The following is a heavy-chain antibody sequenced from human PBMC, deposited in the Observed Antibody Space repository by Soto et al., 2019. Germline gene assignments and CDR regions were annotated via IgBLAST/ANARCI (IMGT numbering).Heavy chain of an antibody. Sequence: PGESLRLSCAASGFSFSSYGMHWVRQAPGKGLEWVAVISYDGSNKYYADSVKGRFTISRDNSKNTLYLQMNSLRAEDTAVYYYAKEREPPWHPSYSSSPDYWGQGTLVTVSS. CDR1: GFSFSSYG. CDR2: ISYDGSNK. CDR3: AKEREPPWHPSYSSSPDY. D-gene: IGHD6-6*01. J-gene: IGHJ4*02. V-gene: IGHV3-30*18.